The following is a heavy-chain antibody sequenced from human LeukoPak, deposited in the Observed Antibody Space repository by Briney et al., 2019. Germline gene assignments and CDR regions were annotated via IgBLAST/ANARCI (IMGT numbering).Heavy chain of an antibody. D-gene: IGHD1-14*01. CDR2: IYSGGST. CDR3: ARDSPRNPVFAFDI. Sequence: GGSLRLSCAASGFTVSSNYMSWVRQAPGKGLEWVSVIYSGGSTYYADSVKGRFTISRDNSKNTLYLQMDSLRAEDTAVYYCARDSPRNPVFAFDIWGQGTMVTVSS. J-gene: IGHJ3*02. V-gene: IGHV3-53*01. CDR1: GFTVSSNY.